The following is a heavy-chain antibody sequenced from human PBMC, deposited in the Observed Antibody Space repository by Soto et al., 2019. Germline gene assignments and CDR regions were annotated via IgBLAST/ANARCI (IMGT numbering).Heavy chain of an antibody. V-gene: IGHV3-23*01. J-gene: IGHJ4*02. D-gene: IGHD3-10*01. Sequence: EVQVMESGGGLVQPGGSLRLSCTASGFTFSNYAMTWARQAPGKGLEWVSIISGSGASTSYADSVKGRFTISRDNSKNTLYLQMNSLRREDTAVYYCAKLVDRLGGLTVVAYWGRGTLVTVSS. CDR1: GFTFSNYA. CDR2: ISGSGAST. CDR3: AKLVDRLGGLTVVAY.